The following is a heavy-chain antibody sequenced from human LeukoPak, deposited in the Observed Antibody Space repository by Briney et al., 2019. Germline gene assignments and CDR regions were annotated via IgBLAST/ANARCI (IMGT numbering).Heavy chain of an antibody. Sequence: GGSLRLSCAASGFTVSSNYMSWVRQAPGKGLEWVSVIYSGGSTYYADSVKGRFTISRDNSKNTLYLQMNSLGAEDTAVYYCARERKSGRRIFDYWGQGTLVTVSS. V-gene: IGHV3-53*01. CDR3: ARERKSGRRIFDY. CDR1: GFTVSSNY. CDR2: IYSGGST. D-gene: IGHD3-3*01. J-gene: IGHJ4*02.